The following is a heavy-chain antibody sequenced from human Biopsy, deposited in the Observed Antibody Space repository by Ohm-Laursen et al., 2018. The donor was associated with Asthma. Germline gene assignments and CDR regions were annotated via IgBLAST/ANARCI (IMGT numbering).Heavy chain of an antibody. D-gene: IGHD3-9*01. Sequence: ASVKVSCKDSGYNFISFAIHWVRQAPGQRLVWMGWVNTGNGDTKYSQKFQGRVTITRDTSASTAYMELRSLRSEDTATYYCARRFYDFLTGQVKDVFGVWGQGTMVSVSS. V-gene: IGHV1-3*04. CDR3: ARRFYDFLTGQVKDVFGV. CDR1: GYNFISFA. J-gene: IGHJ3*01. CDR2: VNTGNGDT.